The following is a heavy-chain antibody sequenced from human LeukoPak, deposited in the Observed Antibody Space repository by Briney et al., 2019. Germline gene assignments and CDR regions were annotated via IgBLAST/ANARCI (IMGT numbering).Heavy chain of an antibody. Sequence: GGSLRLSCVASGFTFRHYAMSWVRQAPGKGLEWVSAISSSSSCIYYADSVKGRFTISRHNAKRSLYLQMNSLRAEDTAVYYCARDLGGYGDYGTNFDYWGQGTLVTVSS. CDR3: ARDLGGYGDYGTNFDY. V-gene: IGHV3-21*01. CDR1: GFTFRHYA. J-gene: IGHJ4*02. D-gene: IGHD4-17*01. CDR2: ISSSSSCI.